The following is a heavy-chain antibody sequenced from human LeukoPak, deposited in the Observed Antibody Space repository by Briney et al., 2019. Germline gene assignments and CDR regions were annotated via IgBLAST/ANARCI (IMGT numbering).Heavy chain of an antibody. J-gene: IGHJ4*02. Sequence: ASVKVSCKASVYTFTGYYIHWVRQAPGQGLDWMGWMNPNSGDTKYAQKFQGRVTMTRDTSISTGYMELKWLRSDDTPVYYCARDARHCTSSSCYSFYLDSWGQGTLVTVSS. CDR3: ARDARHCTSSSCYSFYLDS. V-gene: IGHV1-2*02. CDR2: MNPNSGDT. D-gene: IGHD2-8*01. CDR1: VYTFTGYY.